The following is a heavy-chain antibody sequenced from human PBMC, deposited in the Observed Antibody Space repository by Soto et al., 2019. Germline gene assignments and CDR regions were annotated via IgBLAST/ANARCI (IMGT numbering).Heavy chain of an antibody. D-gene: IGHD3-22*01. V-gene: IGHV4-39*01. CDR1: GGSVSSNSYY. CDR3: VAPPHDYSGYYWGYA. J-gene: IGHJ5*02. Sequence: SETLSLTCAVSGGSVSSNSYYWGWFRQPPGKGLEWIGNVYYSGSAYHNPALKSRVTISADTSKNQFSLNLSAVTAADTAVYYCVAPPHDYSGYYWGYAWGQGTLVSVSS. CDR2: VYYSGSA.